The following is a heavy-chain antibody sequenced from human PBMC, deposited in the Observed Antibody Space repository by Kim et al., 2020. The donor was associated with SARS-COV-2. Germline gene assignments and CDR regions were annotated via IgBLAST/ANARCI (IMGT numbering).Heavy chain of an antibody. CDR2: ISYDASNK. J-gene: IGHJ5*02. CDR3: VAEVGGRDFGP. V-gene: IGHV3-30*04. D-gene: IGHD2-15*01. CDR1: GFTFSSHA. Sequence: GGSLRLSCAASGFTFSSHAMHWVRQAQGRGLEWVARISYDASNKKFADSVKGRFTISRDNSRNTLFLQMNSLRGEDTALYYCVAEVGGRDFGPWGQGTVVTVSS.